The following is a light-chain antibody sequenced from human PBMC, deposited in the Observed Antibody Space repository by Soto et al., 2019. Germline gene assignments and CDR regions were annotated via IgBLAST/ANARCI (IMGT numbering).Light chain of an antibody. CDR2: GAS. J-gene: IGKJ4*01. Sequence: ETVLTQSPGTLSLSPGERATFSCRASQSVSSSYLAWYQQKPGQAPRLLIYGASSRATGIPDRFSGSGSGTDFSLTISRLEPEDFAVYYCQQYGSSPLTFGEGTKVEIK. CDR3: QQYGSSPLT. CDR1: QSVSSSY. V-gene: IGKV3-20*01.